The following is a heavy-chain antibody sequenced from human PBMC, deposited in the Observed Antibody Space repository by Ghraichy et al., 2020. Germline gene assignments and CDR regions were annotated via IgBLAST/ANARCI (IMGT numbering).Heavy chain of an antibody. V-gene: IGHV2-5*01. J-gene: IGHJ6*02. CDR3: AHSRSYYDILTGYYQGGDGMDV. CDR2: IYWNDDK. CDR1: GFSLSTSGVG. Sequence: SGPTLVKPTQTLTLTCTFSGFSLSTSGVGVGWIRQPPGKALEWLALIYWNDDKRYSPSLKSRLTITKDTSKNQVVLTMTKMDPVDTATYYCAHSRSYYDILTGYYQGGDGMDVWGQGTTVTVSS. D-gene: IGHD3-9*01.